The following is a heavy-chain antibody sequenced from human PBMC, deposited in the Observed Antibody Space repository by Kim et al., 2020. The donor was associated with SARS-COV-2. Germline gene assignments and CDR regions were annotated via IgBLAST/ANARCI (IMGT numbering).Heavy chain of an antibody. Sequence: GGSLRLSCAASGFTFSSYSMNWVRQAPGKGLEWVSSISSSSSYIYYADSVKGRFTISRDNAKNSLYLQMNSLRAEDTAVYYCARAGYYDILTGYYRWNWFDPWGQGTLVTVSS. D-gene: IGHD3-9*01. V-gene: IGHV3-21*04. J-gene: IGHJ5*02. CDR2: ISSSSSYI. CDR3: ARAGYYDILTGYYRWNWFDP. CDR1: GFTFSSYS.